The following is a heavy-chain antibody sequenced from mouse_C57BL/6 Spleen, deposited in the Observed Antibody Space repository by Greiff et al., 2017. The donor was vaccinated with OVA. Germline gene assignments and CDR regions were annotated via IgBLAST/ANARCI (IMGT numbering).Heavy chain of an antibody. J-gene: IGHJ4*01. CDR2: IYPRSGNT. D-gene: IGHD2-12*01. Sequence: QVQLQQSGAELVRPGASVKLSCKASGYTFTSYGISWVKQRPGQGLEWIGEIYPRSGNTYYNEKFKGKATLTADKSSSTAYMELRSLTSEDSAVYVYARTSYSEDAMDYWGQGTSVTVSA. V-gene: IGHV1-81*01. CDR3: ARTSYSEDAMDY. CDR1: GYTFTSYG.